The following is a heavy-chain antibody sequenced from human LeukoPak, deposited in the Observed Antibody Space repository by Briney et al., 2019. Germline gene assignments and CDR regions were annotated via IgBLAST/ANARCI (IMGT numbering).Heavy chain of an antibody. D-gene: IGHD2-2*01. J-gene: IGHJ6*02. CDR3: ARGVVVPAAMFYYYYGMDV. Sequence: AGGSLRLSCSASGFTSTTYSMNWVRQAPGKGLEWVSSISSSSTYIYYADSVRGRFTISRDNAKNSLYLQMNSLRAEDTAAYYCARGVVVPAAMFYYYYGMDVWGQGTTVTVSS. CDR2: ISSSSTYI. CDR1: GFTSTTYS. V-gene: IGHV3-21*01.